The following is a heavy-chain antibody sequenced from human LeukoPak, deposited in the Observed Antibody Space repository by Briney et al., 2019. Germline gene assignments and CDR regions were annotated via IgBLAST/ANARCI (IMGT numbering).Heavy chain of an antibody. V-gene: IGHV4-4*09. CDR1: GGSISSYY. CDR3: ARHPEWNRYYYYYMDV. D-gene: IGHD1-1*01. Sequence: KALQTLSLTCTVSGGSISSYYWSWIRQPPGKGLEWIGYIYTSGSTNYNPSLKSRVTISVDTSKNQFSLKLSSVTAADTAVYYCARHPEWNRYYYYYMDVWGKGTTVTVSS. J-gene: IGHJ6*03. CDR2: IYTSGST.